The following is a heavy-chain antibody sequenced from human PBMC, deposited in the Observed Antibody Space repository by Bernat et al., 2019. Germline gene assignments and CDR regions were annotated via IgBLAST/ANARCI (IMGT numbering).Heavy chain of an antibody. V-gene: IGHV1-18*01. CDR3: ARDRAFEMATTDAFDI. D-gene: IGHD5-24*01. CDR1: GYTFTSYG. J-gene: IGHJ3*02. CDR2: ISAYNGNT. Sequence: QVQLVQSGAEVKKPGASVKVSCKASGYTFTSYGISWVRQAPGQGLEGMGWISAYNGNTNYAQKLQGRVTMTTDTSTSTAYMELRSLRSDDTAVYYCARDRAFEMATTDAFDIWGQGTMVTVSS.